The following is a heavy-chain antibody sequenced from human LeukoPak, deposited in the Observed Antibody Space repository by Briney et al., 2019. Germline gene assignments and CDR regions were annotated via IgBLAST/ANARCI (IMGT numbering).Heavy chain of an antibody. CDR2: IYHSGST. Sequence: SETLSLTXTVSGYSISSGYYWGWIRQPPGKGLEWIGSIYHSGSTYYNPSLKSRVTISVDTSKNQFSLKLSSVTAADTAVYYCARDLVAARPGDNWFDPWGQGTLVTVSS. D-gene: IGHD6-6*01. V-gene: IGHV4-38-2*02. CDR3: ARDLVAARPGDNWFDP. CDR1: GYSISSGYY. J-gene: IGHJ5*02.